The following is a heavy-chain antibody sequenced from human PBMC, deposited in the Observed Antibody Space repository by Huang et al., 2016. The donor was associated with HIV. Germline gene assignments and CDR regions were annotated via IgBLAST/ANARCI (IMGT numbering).Heavy chain of an antibody. Sequence: QLQLQESGPGLVKPSETLSLTCTVSGGSIRSDNYYWGGIRQPPGKGLEWIGRIYYSGSTYYNPSLKSRVTITGDTSKNQFSLKMRSVTAADTAVYYCARLPGSITMIRGVITDPYWGQGTLVTVSS. CDR2: IYYSGST. D-gene: IGHD3-10*01. CDR3: ARLPGSITMIRGVITDPY. V-gene: IGHV4-39*01. CDR1: GGSIRSDNYY. J-gene: IGHJ4*02.